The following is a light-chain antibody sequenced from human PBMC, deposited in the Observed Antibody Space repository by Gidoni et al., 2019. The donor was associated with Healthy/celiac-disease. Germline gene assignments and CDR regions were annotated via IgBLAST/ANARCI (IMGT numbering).Light chain of an antibody. V-gene: IGKV4-1*01. CDR2: WAS. J-gene: IGKJ3*01. CDR3: QQYYSTPFT. Sequence: NCNSSQRVLYSSNNKNYLAWYQQKPGQPPKLLIYWASTRESGVPDRFSGSGSGTDFTLTISSLQAEDVAVYYCQQYYSTPFTFGPGTKVDIK. CDR1: QRVLYSSNNKNY.